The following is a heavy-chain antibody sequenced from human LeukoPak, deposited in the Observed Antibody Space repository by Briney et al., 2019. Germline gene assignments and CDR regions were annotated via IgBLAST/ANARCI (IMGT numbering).Heavy chain of an antibody. J-gene: IGHJ4*02. D-gene: IGHD4-23*01. CDR1: GGSFSGYY. CDR2: ISSSSSYI. CDR3: AREGGYSGFDY. V-gene: IGHV3-21*01. Sequence: PSETLSLTCAVYGGSFSGYYWSWIRQPPGKGLEWVSSISSSSSYIYYADSVKGRFTISRDNAKNSLYLQMNSLRAEDTAVYYCAREGGYSGFDYWGQGTLVTVSS.